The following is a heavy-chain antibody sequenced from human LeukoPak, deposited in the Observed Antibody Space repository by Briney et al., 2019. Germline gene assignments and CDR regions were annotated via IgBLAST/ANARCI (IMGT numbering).Heavy chain of an antibody. CDR1: RYTFTSYD. Sequence: SVKVSCKASRYTFTSYDINWVRQAPGQGLEWMGGINPIFGTANYAQKFQGRVTITPDEYTSTAYMELSSLRSEDTAVYYCARDHGGGSGWLNVPDYWGQGTLVTVSS. D-gene: IGHD6-19*01. V-gene: IGHV1-69*13. CDR3: ARDHGGGSGWLNVPDY. J-gene: IGHJ4*02. CDR2: INPIFGTA.